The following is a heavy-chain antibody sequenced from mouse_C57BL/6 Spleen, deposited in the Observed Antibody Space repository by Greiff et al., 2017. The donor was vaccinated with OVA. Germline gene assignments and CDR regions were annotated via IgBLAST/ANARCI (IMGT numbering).Heavy chain of an antibody. CDR3: ARDDDGYYPDY. D-gene: IGHD2-3*01. Sequence: EVHLVESGPGLVKPSQSLSLTCSVTGYSITSGYYWNWIRQFPGNKLEWMGYISYDGSNNYNPSLKNRISITRDTSKNQFFLKLNSVTTEDTATYYCARDDDGYYPDYWGQGTTLTVSS. V-gene: IGHV3-6*01. CDR1: GYSITSGYY. J-gene: IGHJ2*01. CDR2: ISYDGSN.